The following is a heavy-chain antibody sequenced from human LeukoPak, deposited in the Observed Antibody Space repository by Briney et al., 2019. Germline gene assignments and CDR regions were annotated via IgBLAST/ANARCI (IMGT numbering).Heavy chain of an antibody. CDR2: INYGGAT. Sequence: ASETLSFTCAVSGGSISSSNYYWGWIRQPQGRELEWIASINYGGATYYKPSLKSRVPISVHTSKNHFSLRLSSVTAADTAVYLCARYVVSGSGRYYFDYWGQGSLVTVSS. D-gene: IGHD3-10*01. J-gene: IGHJ4*02. CDR3: ARYVVSGSGRYYFDY. V-gene: IGHV4-39*02. CDR1: GGSISSSNYY.